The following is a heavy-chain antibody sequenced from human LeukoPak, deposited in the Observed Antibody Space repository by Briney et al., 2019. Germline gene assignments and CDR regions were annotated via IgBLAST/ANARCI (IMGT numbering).Heavy chain of an antibody. J-gene: IGHJ4*02. CDR1: GFTFSDYY. CDR3: ARDGRGYSYGYGGARIVDY. CDR2: ISSSGSTI. D-gene: IGHD5-18*01. V-gene: IGHV3-11*01. Sequence: PGGSLRLSCAVSGFTFSDYYMSWIRQAPGKGLEWVSYISSSGSTIYYADSVKGRFTISRDNAKNSLYLQMNSLRAEDTAVYYCARDGRGYSYGYGGARIVDYWGQGTLVTVSS.